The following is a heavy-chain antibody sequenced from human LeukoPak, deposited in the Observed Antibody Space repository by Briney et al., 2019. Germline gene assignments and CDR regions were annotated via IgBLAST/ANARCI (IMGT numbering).Heavy chain of an antibody. V-gene: IGHV1-69*01. CDR2: IIPTFGTG. J-gene: IGHJ6*03. CDR3: ASRYCSGGNCFSRDYYYYYMDV. CDR1: GGTFRNYG. D-gene: IGHD2-15*01. Sequence: SSVKVSCKASGGTFRNYGFTWVRQAPGQGLEWMGGIIPTFGTGKYAQKFQGRVTIIADEFTSAAYMELSSLRSEDTAVYYCASRYCSGGNCFSRDYYYYYMDVWGKGTTVTVSS.